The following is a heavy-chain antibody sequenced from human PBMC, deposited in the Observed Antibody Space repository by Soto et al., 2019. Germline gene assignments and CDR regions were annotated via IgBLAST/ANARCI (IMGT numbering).Heavy chain of an antibody. Sequence: GSLRLSCAASGFTFSNAWMSWVRQAPGKGLEWVGRIKSKTDGGTTDYAAPVKGRFTISRDDSKNTLYLQMNSLKTEDTAVYYCTTDSAGITIFGVVTRPPTGYWGQGTLVTVSS. CDR2: IKSKTDGGTT. J-gene: IGHJ4*02. CDR1: GFTFSNAW. CDR3: TTDSAGITIFGVVTRPPTGY. V-gene: IGHV3-15*01. D-gene: IGHD3-3*01.